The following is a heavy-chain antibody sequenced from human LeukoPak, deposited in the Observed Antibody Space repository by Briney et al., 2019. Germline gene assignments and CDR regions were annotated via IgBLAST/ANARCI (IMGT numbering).Heavy chain of an antibody. J-gene: IGHJ4*02. D-gene: IGHD1-26*01. Sequence: SETLSLTCAVSGGSLSSSNWRSWVQQPPGEGLEWIGETYDSGSTNYNPSLKSRVTISVDKSKNQFSLKLSSVTAADTAVYCCARGLSGSYYAYWGQGTLVTVSS. CDR3: ARGLSGSYYAY. CDR2: TYDSGST. CDR1: GGSLSSSNW. V-gene: IGHV4-4*01.